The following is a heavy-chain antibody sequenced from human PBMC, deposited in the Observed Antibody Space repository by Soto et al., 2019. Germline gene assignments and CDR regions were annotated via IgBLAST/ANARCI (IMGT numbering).Heavy chain of an antibody. D-gene: IGHD1-1*01. J-gene: IGHJ1*01. Sequence: WGSLRFSCAAAGIHFNDYWRSWVRQDPGEGLEWVANKKEDGRSKYYVDSVKGRYTISRDNSKNSLYLPMNSLRAKDTALYCCASQNWYVFKHWGQGSPVTVS. CDR1: GIHFNDYW. CDR2: KKEDGRSK. CDR3: ASQNWYVFKH. V-gene: IGHV3-7*01.